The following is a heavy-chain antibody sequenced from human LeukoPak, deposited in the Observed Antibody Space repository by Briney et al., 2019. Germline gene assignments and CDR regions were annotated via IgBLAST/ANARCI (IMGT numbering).Heavy chain of an antibody. CDR2: ISYDGSNK. V-gene: IGHV3-30*03. J-gene: IGHJ4*02. CDR1: GFTFSSYG. Sequence: GGSLRLSCAASGFTFSSYGMHWVRQAPGKGLEWVAVISYDGSNKYYADSVKGRFTISRDNSKNTLYLQMNSLRAEDTAVYYCARTEGVDYWAREPWSPSPQ. CDR3: ARTEGVDY. D-gene: IGHD3-16*01.